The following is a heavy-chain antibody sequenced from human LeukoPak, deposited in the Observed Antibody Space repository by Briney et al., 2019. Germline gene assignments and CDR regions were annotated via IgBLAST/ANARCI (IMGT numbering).Heavy chain of an antibody. CDR1: GITLSNYG. J-gene: IGHJ4*02. CDR2: ISDSGGGT. Sequence: GGSLRLSCAVSGITLSNYGMSWVRQAPGKGLKWVAGISDSGGGTNYADSVKGRFTISRDNPKNTLYLQMNSLRAEDTAVYLCAKRGVVIRVILVGFHKEAYYFDSWGQGALVTVSS. CDR3: AKRGVVIRVILVGFHKEAYYFDS. V-gene: IGHV3-23*01. D-gene: IGHD3-22*01.